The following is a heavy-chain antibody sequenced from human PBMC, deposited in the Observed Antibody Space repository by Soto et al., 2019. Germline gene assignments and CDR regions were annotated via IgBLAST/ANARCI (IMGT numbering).Heavy chain of an antibody. D-gene: IGHD3-22*01. J-gene: IGHJ6*02. CDR2: IYYSGGT. CDR1: GGSISSYY. V-gene: IGHV4-59*01. CDR3: ARDNRGSGYYYDSSGYYYFFYGMDV. Sequence: SETLSLTCTVSGGSISSYYWSWIRQPPGKGLEWIGYIYYSGGTNYNPSLKSRVTISVDTSKNQFSLKLSSVTAADTAVYYCARDNRGSGYYYDSSGYYYFFYGMDVWGQGTTVTVSS.